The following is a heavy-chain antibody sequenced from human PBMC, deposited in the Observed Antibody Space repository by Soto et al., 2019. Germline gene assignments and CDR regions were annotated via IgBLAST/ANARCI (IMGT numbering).Heavy chain of an antibody. CDR1: GYSFTIYW. CDR2: IYPGDSDT. J-gene: IGHJ4*02. V-gene: IGHV5-51*01. CDR3: ARGNTAMAFDY. Sequence: GESLKISCKASGYSFTIYWIGWVRQMPGKGLEWMGIIYPGDSDTRYSPSFQGQVTISADKSISTAYLQWRSLKASDTAIYYCARGNTAMAFDYWGQGTLVTVS. D-gene: IGHD5-18*01.